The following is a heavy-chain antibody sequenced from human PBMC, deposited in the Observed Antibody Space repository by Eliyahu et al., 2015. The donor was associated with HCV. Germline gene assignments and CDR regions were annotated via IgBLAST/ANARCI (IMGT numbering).Heavy chain of an antibody. J-gene: IGHJ4*02. CDR3: ATEYASSSVSYYFDY. Sequence: EVQLVESGGGLVEPGGSLRLSXLASXFTFRNAWMGWVRQVPGKGLEWVGRIKSKTDDGTTDYTATVKXKFTISRDDSKNTLYLQMNSLKTEDTAVYFCATEYASSSVSYYFDYWGQGTLVTVSS. V-gene: IGHV3-15*01. D-gene: IGHD6-6*01. CDR2: IKSKTDDGTT. CDR1: XFTFRNAW.